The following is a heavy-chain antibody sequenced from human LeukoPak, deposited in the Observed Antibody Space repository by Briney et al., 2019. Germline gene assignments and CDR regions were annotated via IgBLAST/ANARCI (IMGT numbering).Heavy chain of an antibody. CDR3: ARGIRGLFLEWLLPYYFDY. V-gene: IGHV4-39*07. Sequence: PSETLSLTCTVSGGSISSSSYYWGWIRQPPGKGLEWIGSIYYSGSTYYNPSLKSRVTISVDTSKNQFSLKLSSVTTADTAVYYCARGIRGLFLEWLLPYYFDYWGQGTLVTVSS. CDR1: GGSISSSSYY. J-gene: IGHJ4*02. CDR2: IYYSGST. D-gene: IGHD3-3*01.